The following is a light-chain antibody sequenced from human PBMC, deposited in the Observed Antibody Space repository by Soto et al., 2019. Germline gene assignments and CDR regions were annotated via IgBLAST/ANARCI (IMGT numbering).Light chain of an antibody. CDR3: QQRGSWPIT. CDR1: QSVSKY. V-gene: IGKV3-11*01. J-gene: IGKJ5*01. Sequence: EVVLTRSPATLSLSPGERATLSCRASQSVSKYLAWYQQKPGQAPRLLIYDASNRAAGIPARFSGSGSGTDFTLTISSLEPEDFAVYYCQQRGSWPITFGQRTRLEIK. CDR2: DAS.